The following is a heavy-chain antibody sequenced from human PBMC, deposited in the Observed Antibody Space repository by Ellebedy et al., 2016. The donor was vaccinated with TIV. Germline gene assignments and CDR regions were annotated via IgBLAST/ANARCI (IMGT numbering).Heavy chain of an antibody. CDR3: ARDPGVLPGGGLDY. CDR1: GFNFNMYG. Sequence: GESLKISCAASGFNFNMYGMHWVRQAPGKGLEWVAHIWYDGSNENYADAVKGRFTNSRDNSLYLQMNSLRAEDTAVYYCARDPGVLPGGGLDYWGQGTLVTVSS. D-gene: IGHD5/OR15-5a*01. CDR2: IWYDGSNE. V-gene: IGHV3-33*01. J-gene: IGHJ4*02.